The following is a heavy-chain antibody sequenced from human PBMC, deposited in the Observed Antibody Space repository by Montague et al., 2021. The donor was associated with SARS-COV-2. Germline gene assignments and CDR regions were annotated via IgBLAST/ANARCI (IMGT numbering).Heavy chain of an antibody. CDR2: IYHSGST. CDR3: ARGSMVRGGKVYYGVDV. CDR1: GGSISSGGYS. J-gene: IGHJ6*02. Sequence: TLSLTCAVSGGSISSGGYSWNWIRQPPGKGLEWIGYIYHSGSTYYXPSLKSRVTISLDSSKNQFSLNLTSVTAADTAVYYCARGSMVRGGKVYYGVDVWGQGTMVTVSS. D-gene: IGHD3-10*01. V-gene: IGHV4-30-2*01.